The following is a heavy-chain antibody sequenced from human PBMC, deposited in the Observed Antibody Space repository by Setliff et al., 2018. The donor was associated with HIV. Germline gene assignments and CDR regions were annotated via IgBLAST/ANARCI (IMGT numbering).Heavy chain of an antibody. CDR2: ISTSGNTR. CDR3: AKSYFDRSGYLGS. CDR1: GFTFSIYN. J-gene: IGHJ5*02. V-gene: IGHV3-48*01. D-gene: IGHD3-22*01. Sequence: QPGGSLRLSCEASGFTFSIYNMNWVRQAPGKGLEWVSYISTSGNTRYYADSVKGRFTISRDNAKNSLYLQMNSLGAEDTAVYYCAKSYFDRSGYLGSWGQGTLVTVSS.